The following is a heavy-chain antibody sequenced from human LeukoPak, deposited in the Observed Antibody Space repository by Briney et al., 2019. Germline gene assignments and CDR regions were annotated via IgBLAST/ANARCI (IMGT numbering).Heavy chain of an antibody. CDR1: GGSISSYY. J-gene: IGHJ4*02. V-gene: IGHV4-59*01. CDR3: ARVRHYYDSSGYLDYFDY. D-gene: IGHD3-22*01. CDR2: IYYSGST. Sequence: SETLSLTCTVSGGSISSYYWSWIRQPPGKGLEWIGYIYYSGSTNYNPSLKSRDTISVDTSKNQFSLKLSSVTAADTAVYYCARVRHYYDSSGYLDYFDYWGQGTLVTVSS.